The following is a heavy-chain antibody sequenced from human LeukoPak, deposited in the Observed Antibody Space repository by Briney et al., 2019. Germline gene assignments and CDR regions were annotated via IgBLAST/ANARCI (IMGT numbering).Heavy chain of an antibody. Sequence: PSETLSLTCAVYGGSFSGYYWSWIRQPPGKGLEWIGEINHSGSTNYSPSLKSRVTISVDTSKNQFSLKLSSVTAADTAVYYCAVTRWLRTFDYWGQGTLVTVSS. D-gene: IGHD5-24*01. CDR2: INHSGST. J-gene: IGHJ4*02. CDR1: GGSFSGYY. CDR3: AVTRWLRTFDY. V-gene: IGHV4-34*01.